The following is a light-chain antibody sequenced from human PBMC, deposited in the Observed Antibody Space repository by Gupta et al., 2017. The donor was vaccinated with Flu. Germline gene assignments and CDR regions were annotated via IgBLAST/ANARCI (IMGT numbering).Light chain of an antibody. J-gene: IGLJ3*02. CDR3: SSYTSSTTWV. CDR2: EVS. V-gene: IGLV2-14*01. CDR1: SSDVGGYNF. Sequence: QSALTQPASVSGSHGQSITISCTGTSSDVGGYNFVSWHQQYPGKAPKLMIYEVSNRPSGVSSRFSGSKFGNTASLTISGLQTEDEADYYCSSYTSSTTWVFGGGTKLTVL.